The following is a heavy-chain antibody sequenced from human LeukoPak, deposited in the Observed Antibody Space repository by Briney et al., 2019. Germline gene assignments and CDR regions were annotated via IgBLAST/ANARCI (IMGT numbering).Heavy chain of an antibody. V-gene: IGHV3-23*01. J-gene: IGHJ5*02. CDR1: GFRFSSYA. Sequence: QPGGSLRLSCAASGFRFSSYAMGWVRQAPGKGLEWVSGISGSGGSTDYRDSVKGRFTISRDNSMNTLYLQMNNLTAEDTAVYYCAKGGSSAWYERDWFDPWGQGTLVTVSS. CDR3: AKGGSSAWYERDWFDP. CDR2: ISGSGGST. D-gene: IGHD6-19*01.